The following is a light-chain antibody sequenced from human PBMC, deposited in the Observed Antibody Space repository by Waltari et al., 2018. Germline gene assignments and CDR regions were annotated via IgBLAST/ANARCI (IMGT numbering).Light chain of an antibody. CDR3: QAWDSSAAGV. Sequence: SYELTQPPSVSVSPGQTATITCSGDELGDKYVCWYQQKPGQSPVLVIYQDSWRPSGIPERFSGSNSGNTATPTISGTQAMDEADYYCQAWDSSAAGVFGPGTKVTVL. V-gene: IGLV3-1*01. J-gene: IGLJ1*01. CDR1: ELGDKY. CDR2: QDS.